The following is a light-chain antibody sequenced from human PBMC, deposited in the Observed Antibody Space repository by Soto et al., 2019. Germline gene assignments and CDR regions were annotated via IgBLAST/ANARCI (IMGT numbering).Light chain of an antibody. V-gene: IGLV2-14*01. CDR3: SSYWPTPTT. Sequence: QSALTQPASVSGSPGQSVTISCTGINSDVDGYSSVSWLQQYPGKAPKLLIYGASNRPSGVSNRFSGSKSGNTASLTISGPQAGDEDKNYWSSYWPTPTTLGEGTKLTVL. J-gene: IGLJ2*01. CDR2: GAS. CDR1: NSDVDGYSS.